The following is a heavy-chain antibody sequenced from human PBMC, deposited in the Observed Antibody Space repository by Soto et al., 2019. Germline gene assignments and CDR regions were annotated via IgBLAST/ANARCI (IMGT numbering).Heavy chain of an antibody. D-gene: IGHD4-4*01. CDR3: TTYYSNYSNAKMDV. CDR1: GFTFSGSA. Sequence: GGSLRLSCAASGFTFSGSAMHWVRQASGKGLEWVGRIRSKANSYATAYAASVKGRFTISRDDSKNTAYLQMNSLKTEDTAVYYCTTYYSNYSNAKMDVWGKGTTVTVSS. CDR2: IRSKANSYAT. J-gene: IGHJ6*04. V-gene: IGHV3-73*01.